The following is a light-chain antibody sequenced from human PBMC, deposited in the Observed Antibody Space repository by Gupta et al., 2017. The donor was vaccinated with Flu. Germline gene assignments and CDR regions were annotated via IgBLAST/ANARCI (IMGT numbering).Light chain of an antibody. CDR2: AAS. Sequence: AIRMIHSPSSFSASSGDRVTITCRASQGISSYLAWYQQKPGKAPKLLIYAASTLQSGVPSRFSGSGSGTDFTLTISSLQAEDFATYYCQQDYSYPRTFGEGTKVEIK. J-gene: IGKJ1*01. CDR3: QQDYSYPRT. V-gene: IGKV1-8*01. CDR1: QGISSY.